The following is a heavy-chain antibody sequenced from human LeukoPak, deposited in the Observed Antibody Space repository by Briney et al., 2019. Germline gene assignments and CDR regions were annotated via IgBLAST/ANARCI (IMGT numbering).Heavy chain of an antibody. CDR1: GVSIIRSNYY. J-gene: IGHJ4*02. V-gene: IGHV4-39*01. D-gene: IGHD6-13*01. Sequence: PSETLSLTCTVSGVSIIRSNYYWGWFRQPPGKGLQWIASVFYTGTTRDNPSLKSRVTISVDTSKNEFSLSLCSVTAEDTAMYYCARRLGSSADGILNYYFAYWGQGTLVTVSS. CDR3: ARRLGSSADGILNYYFAY. CDR2: VFYTGTT.